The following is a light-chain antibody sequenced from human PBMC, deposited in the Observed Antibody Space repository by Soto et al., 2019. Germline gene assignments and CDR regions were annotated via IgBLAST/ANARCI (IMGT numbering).Light chain of an antibody. CDR1: SSDVGGYNY. J-gene: IGLJ1*01. Sequence: QSVLTQPASVSGSPGQSITISCTGTSSDVGGYNYVSWYQHHPGKAPKRMIHDVSNRPSGVSNRFSGSKSGNTASLTISGLQAEDEADYYCSSYIPNNSTYVVGTGNKVTV. CDR3: SSYIPNNSTYV. V-gene: IGLV2-14*03. CDR2: DVS.